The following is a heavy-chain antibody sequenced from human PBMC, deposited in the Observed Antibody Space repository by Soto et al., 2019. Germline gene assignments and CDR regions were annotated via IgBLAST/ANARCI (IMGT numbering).Heavy chain of an antibody. J-gene: IGHJ6*02. CDR3: ARRGQAASSGGSGAPHDSSYGIDV. CDR1: GYTFTDHY. D-gene: IGHD2-15*01. V-gene: IGHV1-2*02. CDR2: INPKSGGT. Sequence: ASVKVSCKSSGYTFTDHYIHWVRQAPGPGLEWMGWINPKSGGTNYAQKFQGRVTMTRDTSISTAYLDLSGLSSNGTSMYFCARRGQAASSGGSGAPHDSSYGIDVWGQGTTVTVSS.